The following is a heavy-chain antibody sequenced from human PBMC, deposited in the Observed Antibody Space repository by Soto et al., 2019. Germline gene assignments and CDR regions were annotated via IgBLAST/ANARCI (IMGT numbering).Heavy chain of an antibody. D-gene: IGHD5-12*01. CDR2: ISGGSSLI. CDR1: GFTFSSYS. J-gene: IGHJ4*02. CDR3: ATRSRGYSGYVKY. Sequence: EVQLVESGGGLVQPGGSLSLSCAASGFTFSSYSMSWVRQTPGKGLEWVSHISGGSSLIYYAVSVKGRFTISRDNAENSLYLQMNSLRSEDTAVYYWATRSRGYSGYVKYWGQGTVVTVSS. V-gene: IGHV3-48*01.